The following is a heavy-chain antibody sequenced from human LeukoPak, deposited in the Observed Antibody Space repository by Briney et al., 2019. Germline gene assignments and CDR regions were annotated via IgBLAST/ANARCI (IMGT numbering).Heavy chain of an antibody. CDR3: AIGGDAYGSGKSNWFDP. Sequence: GGSLRLSCAASGFTFSSYSMNWVRQAPGKGLEWVSSISGSSSYIYYTDSVKGRFTISRDNAKNSLYLQMNSLRAEDTAVYYCAIGGDAYGSGKSNWFDPWGQGTLVTVSS. D-gene: IGHD3-10*01. J-gene: IGHJ5*02. V-gene: IGHV3-21*01. CDR1: GFTFSSYS. CDR2: ISGSSSYI.